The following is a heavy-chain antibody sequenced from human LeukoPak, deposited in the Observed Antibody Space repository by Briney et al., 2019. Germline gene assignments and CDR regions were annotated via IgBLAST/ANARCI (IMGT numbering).Heavy chain of an antibody. D-gene: IGHD1-26*01. J-gene: IGHJ3*02. V-gene: IGHV4-59*01. CDR3: ARGASGTLYDAFDI. CDR1: GGSISTYY. CDR2: IYYSGTT. Sequence: PSESLSLTCTVSGGSISTYYWSWTRQPPGEGLEWIGSIYYSGTTNSNPSLKSRATISVDTSKNHLSLKVSSVTAADTAVYYCARGASGTLYDAFDIWGQGTMVTVSS.